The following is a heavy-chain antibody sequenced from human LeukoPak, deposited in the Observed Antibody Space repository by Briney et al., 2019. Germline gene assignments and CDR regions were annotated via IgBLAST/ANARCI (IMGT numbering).Heavy chain of an antibody. Sequence: PGGSLRLSCAASGFTFSSYGMHWVRQAPGKGLEWVAVISYDGSNKYYADSVKGRFTISRDNAKNTLYLQMNSLRAEDTAVYYCARGRSGSYGFYDYWGQGTLVTVSS. V-gene: IGHV3-30*03. D-gene: IGHD3-10*01. CDR3: ARGRSGSYGFYDY. CDR1: GFTFSSYG. J-gene: IGHJ4*02. CDR2: ISYDGSNK.